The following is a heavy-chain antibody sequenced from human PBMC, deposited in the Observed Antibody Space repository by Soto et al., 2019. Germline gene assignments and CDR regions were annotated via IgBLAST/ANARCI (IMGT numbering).Heavy chain of an antibody. CDR3: ARGVDSWSGYLF. J-gene: IGHJ4*02. CDR2: IHHSGST. CDR1: GGSFDGYY. V-gene: IGHV4-34*01. D-gene: IGHD3-3*01. Sequence: SETLSLTCALYGGSFDGYYWSWIRQSPGKGLEWIGEIHHSGSTKYNPSLKSQVSLSVDTSTKQFSLKMTSMTAADRGVYYCARGVDSWSGYLFWGQGTPVTVSS.